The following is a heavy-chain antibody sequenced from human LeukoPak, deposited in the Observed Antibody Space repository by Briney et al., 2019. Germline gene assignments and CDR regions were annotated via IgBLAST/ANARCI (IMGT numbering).Heavy chain of an antibody. D-gene: IGHD2-2*01. CDR2: IKQDGSEK. CDR3: ASVEVVPAYSAYYYGMDV. J-gene: IGHJ6*02. V-gene: IGHV3-7*01. CDR1: GFTFSSYW. Sequence: PGGSLRLSCAASGFTFSSYWMSWVRQAPGKGLEWVANIKQDGSEKYYVDSVKGRFTISRDNAKNSLYLQMNSLRAEDTAVYYCASVEVVPAYSAYYYGMDVWGQGTTVTVSS.